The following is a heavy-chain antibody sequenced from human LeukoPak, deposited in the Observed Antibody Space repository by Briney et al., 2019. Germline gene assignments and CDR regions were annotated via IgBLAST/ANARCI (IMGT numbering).Heavy chain of an antibody. V-gene: IGHV3-23*01. D-gene: IGHD2-2*02. CDR2: ISGSGGST. J-gene: IGHJ5*02. Sequence: PGGSLRLSCAASGFTFSSYAMSWVRQAPGKGLEWVSAISGSGGSTYYADSVKGRFTISRDNSKNTLYLQVNSLRAEDTAVYYCAAKDIVVVPAAIFSGYNWFDPWGQGTLVTVSS. CDR1: GFTFSSYA. CDR3: AAKDIVVVPAAIFSGYNWFDP.